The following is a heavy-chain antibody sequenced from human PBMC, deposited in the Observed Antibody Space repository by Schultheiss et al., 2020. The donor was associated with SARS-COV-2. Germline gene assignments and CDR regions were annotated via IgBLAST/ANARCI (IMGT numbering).Heavy chain of an antibody. J-gene: IGHJ3*02. CDR2: IYYSGST. V-gene: IGHV4-59*01. Sequence: ESLKISCTVSGGSISSYYWSWIRQPPGKGLEWIGYIYYSGSTNYNPSLKSRVTISVDTSKNQFSLKLSSVTAADTAVYYCARERPRDAFDIWGQGTMVTVSS. CDR1: GGSISSYY. CDR3: ARERPRDAFDI.